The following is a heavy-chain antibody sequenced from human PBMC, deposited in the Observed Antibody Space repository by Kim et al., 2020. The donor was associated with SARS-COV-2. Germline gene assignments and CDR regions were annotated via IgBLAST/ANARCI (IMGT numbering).Heavy chain of an antibody. J-gene: IGHJ6*02. V-gene: IGHV3-30*07. CDR3: ARDLHVRRMAYGMDV. Sequence: DSVKGRFTISRDNSKNTLYLQMNSLRAEDTAVYYCARDLHVRRMAYGMDVWGQGTTVTVSS. D-gene: IGHD3-10*02.